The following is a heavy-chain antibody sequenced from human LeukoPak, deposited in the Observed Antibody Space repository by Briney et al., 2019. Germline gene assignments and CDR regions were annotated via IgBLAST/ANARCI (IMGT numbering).Heavy chain of an antibody. D-gene: IGHD2-2*01. Sequence: GSLRLSCAASGFTFSSYGMHWVRQAPGKGLEWVAVIWYDGSNKYYADSVKGRFTISRDNSKNTLYLQMNSLRAEDTAVYYCARDRAREYLMYYWGQGTLVTVSS. V-gene: IGHV3-33*01. J-gene: IGHJ4*02. CDR1: GFTFSSYG. CDR3: ARDRAREYLMYY. CDR2: IWYDGSNK.